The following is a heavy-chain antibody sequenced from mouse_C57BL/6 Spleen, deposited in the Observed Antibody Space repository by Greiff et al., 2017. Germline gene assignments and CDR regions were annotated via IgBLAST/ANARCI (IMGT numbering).Heavy chain of an antibody. CDR2: IYPGDGDT. CDR3: AREGHNYGSSAR. Sequence: QVQLKQSGAELVKPGASVKISCKASGYAFSSYWMNWVKQKAGKGLEWIGQIYPGDGDTNYNGKFKGKATLTADKSSSTAYMQLSSLTSEDSAVDFCAREGHNYGSSARWGKGTSVTVSS. V-gene: IGHV1-80*01. J-gene: IGHJ4*01. D-gene: IGHD1-1*01. CDR1: GYAFSSYW.